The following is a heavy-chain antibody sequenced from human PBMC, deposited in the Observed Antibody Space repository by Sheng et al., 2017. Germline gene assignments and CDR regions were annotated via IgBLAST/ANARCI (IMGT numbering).Heavy chain of an antibody. CDR2: INHSGST. J-gene: IGHJ4*02. Sequence: QVQLQQWGAGLLKPSETLSLTCAVYGGSFSGYYWSWIRQPPGKGLEWIGEINHSGSTNYNPSLKSRVTISVDTSKNQFSLKLSSVTAADTAVYYCARGVRLTGTTSGGCYFDYWGQGTLVTVSS. D-gene: IGHD1-1*01. CDR3: ARGVRLTGTTSGGCYFDY. V-gene: IGHV4-34*01. CDR1: GGSFSGYY.